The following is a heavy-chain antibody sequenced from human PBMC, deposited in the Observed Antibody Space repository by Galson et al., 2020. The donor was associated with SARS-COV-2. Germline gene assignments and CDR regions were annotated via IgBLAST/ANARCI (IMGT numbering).Heavy chain of an antibody. CDR3: ARLRYYDVLTGYIVDV. Sequence: ASVKVSCKASGYTFTDYYIHWVRQAPGQGLKWMGWINPKSGGTNYAQKFEGRVTMTRDTSITTAYMELSRLRADDTAVYYCARLRYYDVLTGYIVDVWGQGTMVTVSS. D-gene: IGHD3-9*01. CDR2: INPKSGGT. V-gene: IGHV1-2*02. J-gene: IGHJ6*02. CDR1: GYTFTDYY.